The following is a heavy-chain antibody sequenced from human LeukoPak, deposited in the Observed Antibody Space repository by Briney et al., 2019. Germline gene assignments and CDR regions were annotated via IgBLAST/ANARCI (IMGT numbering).Heavy chain of an antibody. CDR1: GYTFTGYY. D-gene: IGHD1-26*01. Sequence: ASVKVSRKASGYTFTGYYMHWVLQAPGHGREWMGWINPNSGGTNYAQKFPGRVTMTRDTSISTAYMELRRLRSDDTAVYYCARARGVGHDYGDYWGQGNLVTVSS. CDR2: INPNSGGT. CDR3: ARARGVGHDYGDY. J-gene: IGHJ4*02. V-gene: IGHV1-2*02.